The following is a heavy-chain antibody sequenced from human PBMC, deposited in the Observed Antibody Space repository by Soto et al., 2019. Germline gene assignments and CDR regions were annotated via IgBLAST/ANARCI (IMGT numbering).Heavy chain of an antibody. Sequence: EVHLWESGGGLVQPGGSLRLSCAASGFTFSTYTMSWVRQAPGKVLECVSSISGGGDSPSYAASVQGRFTISRDNPKNPLYLQMNSLRAEDTALYYCAKARCSTANCYVPDYWGQGTLVTVSS. CDR1: GFTFSTYT. V-gene: IGHV3-23*01. J-gene: IGHJ4*02. CDR3: AKARCSTANCYVPDY. D-gene: IGHD2-2*01. CDR2: ISGGGDSP.